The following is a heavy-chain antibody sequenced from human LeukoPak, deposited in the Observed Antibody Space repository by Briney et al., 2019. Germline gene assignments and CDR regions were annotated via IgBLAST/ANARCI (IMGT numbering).Heavy chain of an antibody. CDR2: ISGSGGST. CDR3: AKAQGYSSGNYFDY. V-gene: IGHV3-23*01. D-gene: IGHD6-19*01. CDR1: GFTFSSYN. J-gene: IGHJ4*02. Sequence: GGSLRLSCAASGFTFSSYNMNWVRQAPGKGLEWVSAISGSGGSTYYADSVKGRFTISRDNSKNTLYLQMNSLRAEDTAVYYCAKAQGYSSGNYFDYWGQGTLVTVSS.